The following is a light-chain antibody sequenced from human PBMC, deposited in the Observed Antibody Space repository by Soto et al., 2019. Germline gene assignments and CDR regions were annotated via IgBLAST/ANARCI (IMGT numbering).Light chain of an antibody. CDR1: TSNLGGNT. Sequence: QSVLTQPPSVSGTPGHKVSISCSGSTSNLGGNTVNWYQQLPGTAPKLLIYTNNQRPSGVPDRFSGSKSGTSASLAISDLRSEDEAVFYCAACDDSLNAVVFGGGTKLTVL. CDR2: TNN. CDR3: AACDDSLNAVV. J-gene: IGLJ2*01. V-gene: IGLV1-44*01.